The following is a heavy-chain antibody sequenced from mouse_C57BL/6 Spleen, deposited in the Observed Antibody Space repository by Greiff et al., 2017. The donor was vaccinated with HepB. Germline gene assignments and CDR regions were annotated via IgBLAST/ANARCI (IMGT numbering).Heavy chain of an antibody. CDR1: GYSITSGYY. Sequence: DVKLQESGPGLVKPSQSLSLTCSVTGYSITSGYYWNWIRQFPGNKLEWMGYISYDGSNNYNPSLKNRISITRDTSKNQFFLKLNSVTTEDTATYYCATNSNYRVGYYFDYWGQGTTLTVSS. CDR2: ISYDGSN. D-gene: IGHD2-5*01. V-gene: IGHV3-6*01. J-gene: IGHJ2*01. CDR3: ATNSNYRVGYYFDY.